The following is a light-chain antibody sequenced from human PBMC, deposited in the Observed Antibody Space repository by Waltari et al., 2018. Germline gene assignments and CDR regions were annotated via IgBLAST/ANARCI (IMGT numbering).Light chain of an antibody. J-gene: IGKJ4*01. CDR1: QNINSN. V-gene: IGKV1-39*01. CDR2: AAS. CDR3: QQSHTSLALT. Sequence: DIQMTQSPSSLSASVGDRVTITCRASQNINSNLNWYQQKPGKTPKLLIYAASSLQSGVTSRYSGSGSGTEFTLTISSLQPEDFATYYCQQSHTSLALTFGGGTKVE.